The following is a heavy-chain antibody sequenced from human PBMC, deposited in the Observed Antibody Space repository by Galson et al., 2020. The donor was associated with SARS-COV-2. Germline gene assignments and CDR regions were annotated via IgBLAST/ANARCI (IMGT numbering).Heavy chain of an antibody. CDR2: TSTTTSYT. Sequence: MSWIRKAPGKGLEWIAHTSTTTSYTNNADSVKGRFTISRDNSNNSLYLQMNSLRAEDTAVYYCARVPIAVAGVLFDYWGQGTLVTVSS. V-gene: IGHV3-11*06. D-gene: IGHD6-19*01. CDR3: ARVPIAVAGVLFDY. J-gene: IGHJ4*02.